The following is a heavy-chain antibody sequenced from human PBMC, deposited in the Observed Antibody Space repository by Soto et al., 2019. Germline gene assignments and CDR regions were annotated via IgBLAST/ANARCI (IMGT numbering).Heavy chain of an antibody. CDR3: ARFGLSKVREGRSQSTKDY. V-gene: IGHV4-34*01. CDR1: GEALSGYY. CDR2: INHSGST. Sequence: PSHTPSLTCALYGEALSGYYWILIRQPPGKGLEWIGEINHSGSTNYNPSLKSRVTISVDTSKNQCSLKLSSVTAADTAVYYCARFGLSKVREGRSQSTKDYWGQGTLVTVSS. J-gene: IGHJ4*02. D-gene: IGHD1-26*01.